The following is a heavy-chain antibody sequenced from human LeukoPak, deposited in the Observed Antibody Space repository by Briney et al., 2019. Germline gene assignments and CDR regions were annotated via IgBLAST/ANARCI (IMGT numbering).Heavy chain of an antibody. D-gene: IGHD4-17*01. CDR2: ISYDGSNK. CDR3: ARDYYGDYYFDY. Sequence: GGSLRLSCAASGFTFSSYAMHWVRQAPGKGLEWVAVISYDGSNKYYADSVKGRFTISRDNSKDTLYLQMNSLRAEDTAVYYCARDYYGDYYFDYWGQGTLVTVSS. J-gene: IGHJ4*02. CDR1: GFTFSSYA. V-gene: IGHV3-30*04.